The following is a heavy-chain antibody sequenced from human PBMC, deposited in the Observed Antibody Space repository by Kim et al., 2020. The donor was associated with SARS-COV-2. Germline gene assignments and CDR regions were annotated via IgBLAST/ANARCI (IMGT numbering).Heavy chain of an antibody. V-gene: IGHV1-2*02. CDR3: ARDKDSRDI. D-gene: IGHD6-13*01. J-gene: IGHJ3*02. CDR2: GGT. Sequence: GGTNYSQKFQGRVTMTRDTSISTAYMELSRLRSDDTAVYYCARDKDSRDIWGQGTMVTVSS.